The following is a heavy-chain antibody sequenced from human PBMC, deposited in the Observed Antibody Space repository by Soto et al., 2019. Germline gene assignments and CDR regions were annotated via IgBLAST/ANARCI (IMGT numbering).Heavy chain of an antibody. CDR3: ARGYYYGSGRPTPGGMDV. CDR1: GYTFTNYD. D-gene: IGHD3-10*01. J-gene: IGHJ6*02. CDR2: ISTYTGNT. V-gene: IGHV1-18*01. Sequence: QVHLVQFGAEVKKPGASVKVSCKASGYTFTNYDINWVRQAPGQGLEWMGWISTYTGNTNYAQKLQGRVTMTTDTSTSTAYRELRSLRSDDTAVYYCARGYYYGSGRPTPGGMDVWGQGTTVTVSS.